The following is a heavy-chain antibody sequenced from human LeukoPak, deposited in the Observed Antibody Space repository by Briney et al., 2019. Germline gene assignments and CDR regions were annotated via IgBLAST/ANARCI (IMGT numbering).Heavy chain of an antibody. J-gene: IGHJ4*02. V-gene: IGHV1-69*01. CDR1: GDTVRRYA. CDR2: IISTYGAS. Sequence: SVKVSCKAFGDTVRRYAIGWVRQAPGQGLEWIGGIISTYGASNYAHKFQGRVTLTADESANTAYMELRDLRSDNTGVYYCARDRTGYGNYYFDSWGQGTPVTVSS. CDR3: ARDRTGYGNYYFDS. D-gene: IGHD2/OR15-2a*01.